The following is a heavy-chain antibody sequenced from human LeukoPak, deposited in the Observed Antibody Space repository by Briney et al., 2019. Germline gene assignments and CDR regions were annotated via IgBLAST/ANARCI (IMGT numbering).Heavy chain of an antibody. CDR2: IKSYTDGGTT. V-gene: IGHV3-15*01. CDR3: TKVANAFDI. J-gene: IGHJ3*02. Sequence: TGGSLRLSCAASGFTFSSYWMSWVRQAPGKGLEWVGRIKSYTDGGTTDYAAPVKGRFTISRDDSKSTLYLQMNSLKTEDTGVYYCTKVANAFDIWGQGTMVAVSS. CDR1: GFTFSSYW.